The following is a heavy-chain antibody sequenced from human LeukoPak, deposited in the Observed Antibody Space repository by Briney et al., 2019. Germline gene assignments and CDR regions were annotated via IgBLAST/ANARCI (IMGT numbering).Heavy chain of an antibody. V-gene: IGHV3-74*01. CDR1: GFTFSSYW. D-gene: IGHD3-3*01. CDR2: INSDGSST. J-gene: IGHJ5*02. Sequence: GGSLRLSCAASGFTFSSYWMHWVRQAPGKGLVWVSRINSDGSSTSYADSVKGRFTISRDNAKNTLYLQMNSLRAEATAVYYCAREVTIFGVVIKFYNWFDPWGQGTLVTVSS. CDR3: AREVTIFGVVIKFYNWFDP.